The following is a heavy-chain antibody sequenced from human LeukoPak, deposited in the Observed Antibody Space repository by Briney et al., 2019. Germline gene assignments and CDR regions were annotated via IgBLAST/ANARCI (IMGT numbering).Heavy chain of an antibody. CDR2: INPNSGGT. J-gene: IGHJ4*02. CDR3: AQSGVAARTFDY. CDR1: GYTFTGYY. V-gene: IGHV1-2*02. D-gene: IGHD6-13*01. Sequence: ASVEVSCRASGYTFTGYYMHWVRQAPGQGLEWMGWINPNSGGTNYAQKFQGRVTMTRDTSISTAYMEPSRLRSDDTAVYYCAQSGVAARTFDYWGQGTLVTVSS.